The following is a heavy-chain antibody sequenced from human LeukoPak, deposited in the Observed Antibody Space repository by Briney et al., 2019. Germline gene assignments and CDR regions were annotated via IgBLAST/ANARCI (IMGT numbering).Heavy chain of an antibody. CDR1: GGSISSGGYY. J-gene: IGHJ3*02. V-gene: IGHV4-31*03. D-gene: IGHD3-22*01. CDR3: ARVLPYYYDSSGYYYRHAFDI. CDR2: IYYSGST. Sequence: PSQTLSLTCTVSGGSISSGGYYWSWIRQHPGTGLEWIGYIYYSGSTYYNPSLKSRVTISVDTSKNQFSLKLSSVTAADTAVYYCARVLPYYYDSSGYYYRHAFDIWGQGTMVTVSS.